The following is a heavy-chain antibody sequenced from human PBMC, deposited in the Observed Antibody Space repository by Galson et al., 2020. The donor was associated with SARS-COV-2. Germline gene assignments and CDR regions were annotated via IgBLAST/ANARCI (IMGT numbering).Heavy chain of an antibody. D-gene: IGHD1-20*01. J-gene: IGHJ5*02. CDR3: AHSSGWAVTGHNWLDP. CDR1: GFYRNTSGVG. CDR2: LSWDNDK. Sequence: KLSGPTLVKPTQTLTLTCTFPGFYRNTSGVGVGWIRQPPGQPLEWLALLSWDNDKWYSPSLKSRLNINNDASKNQVVLTMTNMDPVDTATYYCAHSSGWAVTGHNWLDPWGQGTLGSVSS. V-gene: IGHV2-5*02.